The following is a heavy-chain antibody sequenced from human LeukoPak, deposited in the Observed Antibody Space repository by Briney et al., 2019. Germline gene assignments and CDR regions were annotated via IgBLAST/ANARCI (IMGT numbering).Heavy chain of an antibody. CDR2: IIASNGNT. J-gene: IGHJ5*02. CDR1: GYSFSSSG. D-gene: IGHD6-19*01. Sequence: GGPLKVSSKASGYSFSSSGINWVRQAPGHGLEWRGEIIASNGNTEYAQNSQGRVTITAETSTSTDYMKLKSLRSDGTAVYYCAREGRLAPWLVPGGWFDPWGQGTLVTVSS. CDR3: AREGRLAPWLVPGGWFDP. V-gene: IGHV1-18*01.